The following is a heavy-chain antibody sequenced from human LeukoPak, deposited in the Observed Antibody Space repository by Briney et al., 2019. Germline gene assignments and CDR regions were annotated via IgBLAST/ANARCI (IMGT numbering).Heavy chain of an antibody. V-gene: IGHV3-33*01. D-gene: IGHD3-22*01. CDR1: GFTFSSYG. CDR2: IWYDGSNK. CDR3: ARDHDYYDSSGPDAFDI. J-gene: IGHJ3*02. Sequence: GGSLRLSCAASGFTFSSYGVHWVRQAPGKGLEWVAVIWYDGSNKYYADSVKGRFTISRDNSKNTLYLQMNSLRAEDTALYYCARDHDYYDSSGPDAFDIWGQGTMVTVSS.